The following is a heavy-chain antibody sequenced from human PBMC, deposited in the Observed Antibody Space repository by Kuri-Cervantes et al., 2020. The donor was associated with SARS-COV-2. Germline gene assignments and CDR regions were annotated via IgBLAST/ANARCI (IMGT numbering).Heavy chain of an antibody. D-gene: IGHD4-11*01. CDR2: IYYSGST. J-gene: IGHJ3*02. Sequence: SETLCLTCYVCVGTFRHTTGSWIRQPPGKGLEWIGDIYYSGSTNYNPSLMSRVTISVDMPKDQFSLKVRSVTAADTAVYYCARLPDYSHYYDDAFDIWGQGTMVTVSS. CDR1: VGTFRHTT. CDR3: ARLPDYSHYYDDAFDI. V-gene: IGHV4-59*01.